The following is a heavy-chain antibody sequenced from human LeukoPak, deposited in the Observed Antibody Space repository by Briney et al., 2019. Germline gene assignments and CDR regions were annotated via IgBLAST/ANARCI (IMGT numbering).Heavy chain of an antibody. V-gene: IGHV3-33*08. D-gene: IGHD6-19*01. CDR2: IWYDGSNK. CDR1: GFTFSSYG. CDR3: ARAQGSSGWYSGYNDAFDI. J-gene: IGHJ3*02. Sequence: PGGSLRLSCAASGFTFSSYGMHWVRQAPGKGLEWVAVIWYDGSNKYYADSVKGRFTISRDNSKNTLYLQMNSLRAEDTAVYYCARAQGSSGWYSGYNDAFDIWGQGTMVTVSS.